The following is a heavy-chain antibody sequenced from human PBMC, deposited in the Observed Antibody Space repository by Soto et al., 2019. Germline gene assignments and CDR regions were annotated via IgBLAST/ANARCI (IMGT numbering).Heavy chain of an antibody. CDR2: IYYSGST. D-gene: IGHD3-3*01. Sequence: SETLSLTCTVSGGSISSSSYYWGWIRQPPGKGLEWIGSIYYSGSTYYNPSLKSRVTISVDTSKNQFSLKLSSVTAADTAVYYCARQGRSAGITIFGPGTNWFDPWGQGTLVTVSS. V-gene: IGHV4-39*01. CDR3: ARQGRSAGITIFGPGTNWFDP. J-gene: IGHJ5*02. CDR1: GGSISSSSYY.